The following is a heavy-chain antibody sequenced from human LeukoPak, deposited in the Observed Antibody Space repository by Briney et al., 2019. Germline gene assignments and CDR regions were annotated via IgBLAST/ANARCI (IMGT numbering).Heavy chain of an antibody. J-gene: IGHJ4*02. D-gene: IGHD3-9*01. V-gene: IGHV3-49*04. CDR2: IRSKAYGGTT. Sequence: GGSLRLSCAASGFTFSAYNMNWVRQAPGKGLEWVGFIRSKAYGGTTEYAASVKGRFTISRDDSKSIAYLQMNSLKTEDTAVYYCTRDIGVLRYFDWLGGSPYYFDYWGQGTLVTVSS. CDR3: TRDIGVLRYFDWLGGSPYYFDY. CDR1: GFTFSAYN.